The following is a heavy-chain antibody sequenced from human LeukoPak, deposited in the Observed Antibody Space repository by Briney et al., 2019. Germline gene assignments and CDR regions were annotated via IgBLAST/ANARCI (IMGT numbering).Heavy chain of an antibody. CDR3: ARITYGSGSYWWSDP. CDR1: GGSISSYY. V-gene: IGHV4-59*01. CDR2: IYYSGST. Sequence: SETLSLTCTVSGGSISSYYWSWIRQPPGKGLEWIGYIYYSGSTNYNPSLKSRVTISVDTSKNQFSLKLSSVTAADTAVYYCARITYGSGSYWWSDPWGQGTLVTVSS. D-gene: IGHD3-10*01. J-gene: IGHJ5*02.